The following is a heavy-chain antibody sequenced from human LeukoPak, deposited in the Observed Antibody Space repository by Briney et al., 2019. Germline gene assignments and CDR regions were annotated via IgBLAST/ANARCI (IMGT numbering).Heavy chain of an antibody. CDR3: ARQSGSYPIDY. D-gene: IGHD1-26*01. CDR2: IYYSGST. CDR1: GGSISSSSYY. J-gene: IGHJ4*02. Sequence: NPSETLSLTCTVSGGSISSSSYYWGWIRQPPGKGLEWIGSIYYSGSTYYNPSLKSRVTISVDTSKNQFSLKLSSVTAADTAVYYCARQSGSYPIDYWGQGTLVTVSS. V-gene: IGHV4-39*01.